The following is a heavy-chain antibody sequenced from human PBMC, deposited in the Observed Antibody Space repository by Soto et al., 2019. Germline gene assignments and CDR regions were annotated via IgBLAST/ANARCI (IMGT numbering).Heavy chain of an antibody. CDR1: GFTFTSYA. CDR3: ARAISSYVGSGETCYSGIHA. V-gene: IGHV3-33*01. D-gene: IGHD2-15*01. J-gene: IGHJ4*01. Sequence: QMQLVESGGGVVQPGTSLRLSCVGSGFTFTSYAIHWVRQTPGKGLEWLAVIWYDGITKFHTASVKGRFAISRDNSNNTVYLRMDSLSADDTALYHCARAISSYVGSGETCYSGIHARGHGTLDTVSS. CDR2: IWYDGITK.